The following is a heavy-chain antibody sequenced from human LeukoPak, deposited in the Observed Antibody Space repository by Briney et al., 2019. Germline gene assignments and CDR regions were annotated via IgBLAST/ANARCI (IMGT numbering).Heavy chain of an antibody. V-gene: IGHV3-13*01. J-gene: IGHJ4*02. CDR1: GFTFSSYD. CDR2: IGTAGGT. CDR3: ARVNILTGCYDY. Sequence: GGSLRLSCAASGFTFSSYDMHWVRQATGKGLEWVSAIGTAGGTYYPGSVKGRFTISRENAKNSLYLQMNSLRAGDTAVYYCARVNILTGCYDYWGQGTLVTVSS. D-gene: IGHD3-9*01.